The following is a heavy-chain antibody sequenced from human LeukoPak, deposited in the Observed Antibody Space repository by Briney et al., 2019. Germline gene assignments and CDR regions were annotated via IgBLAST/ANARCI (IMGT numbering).Heavy chain of an antibody. Sequence: SETLSLTCTVSGGSISSYYWSWIRQPPGKGLEWIGYIYYSGSTNYNPSLKSRVTISVETSKNQVSLKLSSVTDEDTAVYYCARASLYCSSTSCYRGDAFDIWGQGTMVTVSS. V-gene: IGHV4-59*01. CDR1: GGSISSYY. D-gene: IGHD2-2*02. CDR3: ARASLYCSSTSCYRGDAFDI. J-gene: IGHJ3*02. CDR2: IYYSGST.